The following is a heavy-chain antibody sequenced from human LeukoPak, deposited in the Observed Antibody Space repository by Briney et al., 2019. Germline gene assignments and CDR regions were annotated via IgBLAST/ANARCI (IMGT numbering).Heavy chain of an antibody. CDR2: INAGNGNT. CDR1: GYTFTSYA. J-gene: IGHJ4*02. V-gene: IGHV1-3*01. Sequence: ASVKVSCKASGYTFTSYAMHWVRQAPGQRLEWMGWINAGNGNTKYSQKFQGRVTITRGTSASTAYMELSSLRSEDTAVHYCARGGAIAARLYDYWGQGTLVTVSS. D-gene: IGHD6-6*01. CDR3: ARGGAIAARLYDY.